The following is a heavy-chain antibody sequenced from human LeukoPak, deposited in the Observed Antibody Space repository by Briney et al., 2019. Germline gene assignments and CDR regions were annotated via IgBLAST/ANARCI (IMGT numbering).Heavy chain of an antibody. D-gene: IGHD1-1*01. J-gene: IGHJ4*02. Sequence: GGSLRLSCAAYGFTFTNYWLTWVRQAPGKVVEWVANINHDGRTEYYVDSMKGRFTISRDNAKNLVYLQINSLRAEDTAVYFCARHTLWRFDYWGQGALATVSS. CDR2: INHDGRTE. CDR3: ARHTLWRFDY. V-gene: IGHV3-7*01. CDR1: GFTFTNYW.